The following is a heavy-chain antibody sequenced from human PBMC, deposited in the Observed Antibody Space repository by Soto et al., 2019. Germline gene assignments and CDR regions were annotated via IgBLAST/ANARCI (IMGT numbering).Heavy chain of an antibody. Sequence: QVQLVESGGGVVQPGRSLRLSCAASGFTFSSYGMHWVRQAPGKGLEWVAVIWYDGSNKYYADSVKGRFTISRDNSKHTLYLQMNSLRAEDTAVYYCARGGGPTAVLGYWGQGTLVTVSS. CDR1: GFTFSSYG. J-gene: IGHJ4*02. D-gene: IGHD4-17*01. CDR3: ARGGGPTAVLGY. CDR2: IWYDGSNK. V-gene: IGHV3-33*08.